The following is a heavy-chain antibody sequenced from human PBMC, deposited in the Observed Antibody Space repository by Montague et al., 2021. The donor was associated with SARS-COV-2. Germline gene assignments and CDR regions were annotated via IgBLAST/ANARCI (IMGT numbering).Heavy chain of an antibody. J-gene: IGHJ6*02. Sequence: SETLSLTCSVSGGSISSHVWSWIRQPPGKGLEWIGNIIHNGNTNYNPSLKSRLTISVETSKTQISLKLASVTAADTAVYYCARGNYGNYGTYLHYYDMDVWGQGTKVAVSS. CDR2: IIHNGNT. D-gene: IGHD4-11*01. V-gene: IGHV4-59*11. CDR3: ARGNYGNYGTYLHYYDMDV. CDR1: GGSISSHV.